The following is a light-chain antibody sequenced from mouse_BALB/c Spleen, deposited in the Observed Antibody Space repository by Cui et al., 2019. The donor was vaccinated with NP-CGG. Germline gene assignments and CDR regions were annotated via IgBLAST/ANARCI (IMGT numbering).Light chain of an antibody. CDR3: ALWYSNHWV. CDR2: GTN. Sequence: QAVVTQESPLTTSPGETVTLTCRSSTGAVTTNSYANWVQEKPDHLFTGLIGGTNNRAPGVPAKFSCSLIGDKAALTITGAQTEDETIYFCALWYSNHWVFGGGTKLTVL. V-gene: IGLV1*01. CDR1: TGAVTTNSY. J-gene: IGLJ1*01.